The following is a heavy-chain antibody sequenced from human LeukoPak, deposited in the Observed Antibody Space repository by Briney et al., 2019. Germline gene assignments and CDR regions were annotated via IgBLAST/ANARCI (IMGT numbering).Heavy chain of an antibody. CDR3: ARTNVYYYASSDYCPYFDY. J-gene: IGHJ4*02. CDR2: ISAYNGNT. V-gene: IGHV1-18*01. Sequence: ASVKVSCKASGYTFTSYGISWVRQAPGQGLEWMGWISAYNGNTNYAQKLQDRVTMTTDTSTSTAYMELRSLRSDDTAVYYCARTNVYYYASSDYCPYFDYWAQGTLVTVSS. D-gene: IGHD3-22*01. CDR1: GYTFTSYG.